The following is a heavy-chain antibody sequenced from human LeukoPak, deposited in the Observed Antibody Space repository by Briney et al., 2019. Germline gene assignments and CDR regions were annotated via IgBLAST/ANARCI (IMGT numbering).Heavy chain of an antibody. J-gene: IGHJ4*02. D-gene: IGHD3-10*01. CDR2: INDSGGST. CDR1: GFTFSSYA. Sequence: GGSLRLSCAASGFTFSSYAMSWVRQAPGKGLEWGSTINDSGGSTYYADSVKGRFTISRDNSKNTLYLQMSSLRADDTAVYYCAKSTSYYFGSGSYSYGFDYWGQGTLVTVSS. V-gene: IGHV3-23*01. CDR3: AKSTSYYFGSGSYSYGFDY.